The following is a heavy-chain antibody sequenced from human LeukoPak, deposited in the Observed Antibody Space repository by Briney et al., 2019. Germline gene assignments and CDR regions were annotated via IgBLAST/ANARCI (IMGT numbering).Heavy chain of an antibody. Sequence: SVKVSCKASGGTFSSYAISWVRQAPGQGLEWMGGIIPIFGTASYAQKFQGRVTITTDESTSTAYMELSSLRSEDTAVYYCARDGPYYDSSGYPVFIQWGQGTLVTVSS. CDR2: IIPIFGTA. CDR1: GGTFSSYA. V-gene: IGHV1-69*05. D-gene: IGHD3-22*01. CDR3: ARDGPYYDSSGYPVFIQ. J-gene: IGHJ4*02.